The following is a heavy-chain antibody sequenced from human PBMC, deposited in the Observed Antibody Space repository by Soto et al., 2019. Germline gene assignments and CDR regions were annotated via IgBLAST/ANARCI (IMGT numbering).Heavy chain of an antibody. CDR2: IYYSGST. CDR3: ARVRYSSCWDYYYGMDV. Sequence: PSETLSLTCTVSGGSISSSSYYWGWIRQPPGKGLEWIGSIYYSGSTYYNPSLKSRVTISVDTSKNQFSLKLSSVTAADTAVYYCARVRYSSCWDYYYGMDVWGQGTTVTVSS. V-gene: IGHV4-39*07. CDR1: GGSISSSSYY. D-gene: IGHD6-19*01. J-gene: IGHJ6*02.